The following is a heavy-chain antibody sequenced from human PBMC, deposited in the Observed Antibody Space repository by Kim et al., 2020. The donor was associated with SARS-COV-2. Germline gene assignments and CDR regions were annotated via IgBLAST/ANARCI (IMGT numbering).Heavy chain of an antibody. CDR3: ARRLRYYYDSSGYPDY. D-gene: IGHD3-22*01. J-gene: IGHJ4*02. CDR2: ISSRGSTI. CDR1: GFTFSDYY. V-gene: IGHV3-11*01. Sequence: GGSLRLSCAASGFTFSDYYMSWIRQAPGKGLEWVSYISSRGSTIYYADSVKGRFTISRDNAKNSLYLQMNSLRAEDTAVYYCARRLRYYYDSSGYPDYWGQGTLVTVSS.